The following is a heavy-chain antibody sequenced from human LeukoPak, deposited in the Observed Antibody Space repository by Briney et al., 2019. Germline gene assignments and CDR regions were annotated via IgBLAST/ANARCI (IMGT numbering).Heavy chain of an antibody. CDR3: ARAYVDDAFDI. Sequence: GGSLRLSCAASGFTFSSYSMNWVRQAPGEGLEWVSSISSSSSYIYYADSVRGRFTISRDNAKNSLYLQMNSLRAEDTAVYYCARAYVDDAFDIWGQGTMVTVSS. CDR1: GFTFSSYS. D-gene: IGHD3-16*01. V-gene: IGHV3-21*01. J-gene: IGHJ3*02. CDR2: ISSSSSYI.